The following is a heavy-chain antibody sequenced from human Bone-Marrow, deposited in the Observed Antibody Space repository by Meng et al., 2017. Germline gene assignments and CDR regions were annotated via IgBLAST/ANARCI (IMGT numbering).Heavy chain of an antibody. V-gene: IGHV1-2*02. CDR2: INPNSGGT. J-gene: IGHJ6*02. D-gene: IGHD1-7*01. CDR1: GYTFTSYA. CDR3: ARVNVFMRELGLPESAGGMDV. Sequence: ASVKVSCKASGYTFTSYAMNWVRQAPGQGLEWMGWINPNSGGTNYAQKFQGRVTMTRDSSISTACMELSRLRSDDTAVYYCARVNVFMRELGLPESAGGMDVWGQGTTVTVSS.